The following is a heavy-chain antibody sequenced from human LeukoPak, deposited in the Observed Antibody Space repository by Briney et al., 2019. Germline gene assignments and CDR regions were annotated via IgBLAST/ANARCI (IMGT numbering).Heavy chain of an antibody. V-gene: IGHV4-34*01. D-gene: IGHD2-2*01. CDR2: INHSGIT. CDR1: GGSFSDYY. J-gene: IGHJ5*02. CDR3: ASCSSTSWYAGDWFDP. Sequence: SETLSLTSAVYGGSFSDYYWSWIRQSPGKGLEWIGEINHSGITNYTPSLKSRVTVSVDTSKNQFSLKLNSVTAADTAVYYCASCSSTSWYAGDWFDPWGQGTLVTVSS.